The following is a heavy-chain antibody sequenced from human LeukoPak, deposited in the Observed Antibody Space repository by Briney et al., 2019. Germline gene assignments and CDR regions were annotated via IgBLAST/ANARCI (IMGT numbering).Heavy chain of an antibody. Sequence: ASVKVSCKASGYTFTSYGTSWVRQAPGQGLEWMGWISAYNGNTNYARKLQGRVTMTTDTSTSTAYMELRSLRSDDTAVYYCARDIEGPRGYYYDSSGLPPGYWGQGTLVTVSS. J-gene: IGHJ4*02. D-gene: IGHD3-22*01. CDR1: GYTFTSYG. CDR2: ISAYNGNT. CDR3: ARDIEGPRGYYYDSSGLPPGY. V-gene: IGHV1-18*01.